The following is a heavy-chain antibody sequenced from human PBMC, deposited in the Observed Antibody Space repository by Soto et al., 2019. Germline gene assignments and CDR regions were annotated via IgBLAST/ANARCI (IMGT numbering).Heavy chain of an antibody. CDR3: ARRSGYDYGGNSPAYYYYYGMDV. D-gene: IGHD4-17*01. V-gene: IGHV1-46*01. Sequence: QVQLVQSGAEVKKPGASVKVSCKASGYTFTSYYMLWVRQAPGQGLEWMGIINPSGGSTSYAQKFQGRVTMTRDTSTSTVYMELSSLRSEDTAVYYCARRSGYDYGGNSPAYYYYYGMDVWGQGTTVTVSS. CDR1: GYTFTSYY. J-gene: IGHJ6*02. CDR2: INPSGGST.